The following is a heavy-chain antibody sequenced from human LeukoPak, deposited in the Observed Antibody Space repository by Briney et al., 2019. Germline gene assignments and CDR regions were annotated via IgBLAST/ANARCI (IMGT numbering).Heavy chain of an antibody. D-gene: IGHD2-2*02. J-gene: IGHJ6*02. CDR2: IYHNGTL. CDR1: VGFISSGNW. CDR3: ATAPILRGEGGEHYKYGMDV. Sequence: SGTLSLTCAVSVGFISSGNWWTWVRQSPGKGLEWIGEIYHNGTLNYNPSLKSRVTISADSFKNHFSLKLTSVTAADTAVYYCATAPILRGEGGEHYKYGMDVWGQGTTVIVSS. V-gene: IGHV4-4*02.